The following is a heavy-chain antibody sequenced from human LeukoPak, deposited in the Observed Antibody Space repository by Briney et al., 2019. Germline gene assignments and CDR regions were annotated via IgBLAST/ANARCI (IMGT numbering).Heavy chain of an antibody. CDR1: GGSISSGNYY. D-gene: IGHD1-26*01. V-gene: IGHV4-61*02. CDR3: ARDRPGTYFDY. J-gene: IGHJ4*02. Sequence: PSETLSLTCTVSGGSISSGNYYWTWIRQPAGKALEWIGRIYNSGSTNYNYSLKSRVTISADTSKNQFSLNLSSVTAADTAVYYCARDRPGTYFDYWGQGTLVTVSS. CDR2: IYNSGST.